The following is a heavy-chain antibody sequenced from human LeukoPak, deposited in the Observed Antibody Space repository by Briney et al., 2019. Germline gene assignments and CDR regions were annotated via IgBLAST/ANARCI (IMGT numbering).Heavy chain of an antibody. D-gene: IGHD3-10*01. CDR3: ARSFMVRGVIILPPDY. CDR1: GGSFSGYY. J-gene: IGHJ4*02. CDR2: INHSGST. Sequence: PSETLSLTCAVYGGSFSGYYWSWIRQPPGKGLEWIGEINHSGSTNYNPSLKSRVTISVDTSKNQFSLKLSSVTAADTAVYYCARSFMVRGVIILPPDYWGQGTLVTVSS. V-gene: IGHV4-34*01.